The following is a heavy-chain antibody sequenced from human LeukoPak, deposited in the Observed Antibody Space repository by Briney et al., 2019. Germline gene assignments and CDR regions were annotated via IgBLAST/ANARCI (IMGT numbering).Heavy chain of an antibody. CDR2: LYSGGST. V-gene: IGHV3-66*01. J-gene: IGHJ5*02. CDR3: AKGALLNSNSSENT. CDR1: GFTVSSNH. Sequence: GGSLRLSCAASGFTVSSNHMNWVRQAPGKGLEWVSVLYSGGSTYYADSVKGRFTISRDNSKNTVYLQMNSLRVEDTAVYYCAKGALLNSNSSENTWGQGTLVTVSS. D-gene: IGHD6-6*01.